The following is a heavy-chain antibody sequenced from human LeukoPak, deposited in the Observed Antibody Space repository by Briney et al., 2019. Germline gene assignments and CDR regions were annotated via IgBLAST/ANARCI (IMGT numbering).Heavy chain of an antibody. Sequence: SETLSLTCTVSGGSISSYCWSWIRQPPGKGLEWIGYIYYSGSTNYNPSLKSRVTISVDTSKNQFSLKLSSVTAADTAVYYCARASGITMLAFDIWGQGTMVTVSS. V-gene: IGHV4-59*01. CDR2: IYYSGST. J-gene: IGHJ3*02. D-gene: IGHD3-10*02. CDR1: GGSISSYC. CDR3: ARASGITMLAFDI.